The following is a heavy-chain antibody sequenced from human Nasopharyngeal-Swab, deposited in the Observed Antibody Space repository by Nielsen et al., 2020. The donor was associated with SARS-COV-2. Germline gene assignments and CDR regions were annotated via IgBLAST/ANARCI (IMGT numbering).Heavy chain of an antibody. CDR3: ARDRSQRYLDY. CDR2: IWYDGSNK. V-gene: IGHV3-33*01. Sequence: GGSLRLSCAASGFTFSSYGMHWVRQAPGKGLEWVAVIWYDGSNKYYADSVKGRFTISRDNSKNTLYLQMNSLRAEDTAVYYCARDRSQRYLDYWGQGTLVTVSS. J-gene: IGHJ4*02. CDR1: GFTFSSYG.